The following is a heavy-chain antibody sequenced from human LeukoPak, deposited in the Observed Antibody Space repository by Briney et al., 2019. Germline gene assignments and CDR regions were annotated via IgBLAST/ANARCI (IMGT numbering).Heavy chain of an antibody. V-gene: IGHV1-2*02. D-gene: IGHD3/OR15-3a*01. CDR3: ARGPDFFDV. CDR2: INPNSGGT. CDR1: GYIFTGYY. Sequence: ASVKVSCKASGYIFTGYYMHWVRQAPGQGLEWMGWINPNSGGTNYAQKFQGRVSVTRDTSITTTYMELSRLRSDDTAVYYCARGPDFFDVWGQRTTVIVAS. J-gene: IGHJ3*01.